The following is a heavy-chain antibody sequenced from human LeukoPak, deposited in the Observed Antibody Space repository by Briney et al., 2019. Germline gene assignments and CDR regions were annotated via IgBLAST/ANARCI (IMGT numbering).Heavy chain of an antibody. Sequence: GASVKVSFKVSVYTLTELSMHWVRQAPGKGLEWMGGFDPEDGETIYAQRFQGRVTMTEDTSTDTAYMELSSLRSEDTAVYYCATGGYLSLDYWGQGTLVTVSS. V-gene: IGHV1-24*01. CDR3: ATGGYLSLDY. CDR2: FDPEDGET. CDR1: VYTLTELS. J-gene: IGHJ4*02. D-gene: IGHD5-12*01.